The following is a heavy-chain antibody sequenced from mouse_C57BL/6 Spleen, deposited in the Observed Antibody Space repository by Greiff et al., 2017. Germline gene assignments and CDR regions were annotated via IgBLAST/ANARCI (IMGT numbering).Heavy chain of an antibody. V-gene: IGHV1-52*01. J-gene: IGHJ4*01. CDR2: IDPSDSET. D-gene: IGHD2-1*01. CDR3: ARGSGNYVAMDY. CDR1: GYTFTSYW. Sequence: VKQSCKASGYTFTSYWMHWVKQRPIQGLEWIGNIDPSDSETHYNQKFKDKATLTVDKSSSTAYMQLSSLTSEDSAVYYCARGSGNYVAMDYWGQGTSVTVSS.